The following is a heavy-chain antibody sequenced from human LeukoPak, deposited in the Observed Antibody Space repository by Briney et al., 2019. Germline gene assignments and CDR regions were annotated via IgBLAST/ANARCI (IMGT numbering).Heavy chain of an antibody. Sequence: PSETLSLTCTVSGGSISSYYWSWIRQPPGKGLEWIGYIYYSGSTNYSPSLKSRVTISVDTSKNQFSLKLSSVTAADTAVYYCARHRYDILTGYETYYFDYWAREPWSPSPQ. V-gene: IGHV4-59*08. CDR3: ARHRYDILTGYETYYFDY. D-gene: IGHD3-9*01. CDR2: IYYSGST. J-gene: IGHJ4*02. CDR1: GGSISSYY.